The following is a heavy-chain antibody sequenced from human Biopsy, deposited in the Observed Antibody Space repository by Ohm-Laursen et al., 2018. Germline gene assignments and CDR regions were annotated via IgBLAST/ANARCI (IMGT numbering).Heavy chain of an antibody. V-gene: IGHV1-69*06. Sequence: SVKVSCKVPGGTFSNYGVNWVRQAPGQGLEWLGGNIPILGTGNYAQKSQDRVTVAADTSTSTATMELRSLRSDDTAVYYCATKLTGYFHHWGQGTLVIVSS. CDR3: ATKLTGYFHH. D-gene: IGHD3-9*01. CDR2: NIPILGTG. J-gene: IGHJ1*01. CDR1: GGTFSNYG.